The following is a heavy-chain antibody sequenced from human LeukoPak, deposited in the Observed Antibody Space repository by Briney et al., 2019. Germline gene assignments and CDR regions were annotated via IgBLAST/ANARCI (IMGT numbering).Heavy chain of an antibody. CDR3: AKAPYDSGKDYFDF. J-gene: IGHJ4*02. V-gene: IGHV3-23*01. D-gene: IGHD3-10*01. Sequence: PGGSLRLSCAASGFTFNSCGMSWVRQAPGKGLDWVSGISASGGSTNYADSVKGRFTIYRDNSKNTLYLQMNSLRAADTPVYYCAKAPYDSGKDYFDFWGQGTLVTVSS. CDR1: GFTFNSCG. CDR2: ISASGGST.